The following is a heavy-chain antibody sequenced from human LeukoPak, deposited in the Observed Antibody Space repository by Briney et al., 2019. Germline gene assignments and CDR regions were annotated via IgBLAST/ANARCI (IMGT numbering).Heavy chain of an antibody. Sequence: SETLSLICSVSSYSINSNYYWGWIRQSPGKGLEWIGSIYHTGSTYYNPSLKSRVTISLDASNKQFSLRLSSVTAADTAVYYCARGSHPVTGTLGGYFDPWGQGTLVTVSS. CDR3: ARGSHPVTGTLGGYFDP. V-gene: IGHV4-38-2*02. CDR1: SYSINSNYY. D-gene: IGHD6-19*01. CDR2: IYHTGST. J-gene: IGHJ4*02.